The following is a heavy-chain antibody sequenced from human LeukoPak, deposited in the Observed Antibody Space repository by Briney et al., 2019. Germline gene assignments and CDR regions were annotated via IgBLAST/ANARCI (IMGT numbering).Heavy chain of an antibody. CDR3: AKDGGGVVAAL. Sequence: GGSLRLSCAASGFTFSSYAMSWVRQAPGKGLEWVSAISGSGGSTYYADSVKGRFTISRDDSKNTLYLQMNSLRAEDTAVYYCAKDGGGVVAALWGQGTLVTVSS. CDR1: GFTFSSYA. CDR2: ISGSGGST. D-gene: IGHD2-15*01. V-gene: IGHV3-23*01. J-gene: IGHJ4*02.